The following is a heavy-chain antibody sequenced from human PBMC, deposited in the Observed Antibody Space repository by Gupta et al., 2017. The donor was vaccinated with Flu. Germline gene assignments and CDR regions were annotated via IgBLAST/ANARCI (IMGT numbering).Heavy chain of an antibody. CDR1: GDSSGSFY. CDR3: ARSGGSAGLR. D-gene: IGHD2-8*02. V-gene: IGHV4-59*01. J-gene: IGHJ4*02. Sequence: QVQLQEWGPGLVKPSETLSLTCTVSGDSSGSFYWSWTRQPPGKGLGWIGFIHDRGSISYNPSLWSRVTISGDTSKNQFSLTLTSVAATDTAVYYCARSGGSAGLRWGQGILVTVSS. CDR2: IHDRGSI.